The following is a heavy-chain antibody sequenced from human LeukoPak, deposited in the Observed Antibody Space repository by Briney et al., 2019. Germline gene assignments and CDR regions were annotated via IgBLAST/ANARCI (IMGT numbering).Heavy chain of an antibody. CDR2: IYYSGST. J-gene: IGHJ3*02. CDR1: GGSISSGGYY. Sequence: SETLSLTCTVSGGSISSGGYYWSWIRQHPGKGLEWIGYIYYSGSTYYNPSLKSRVTISVDTSKNQFSLKLTSVTAADTAVYYCARDTVPGDSFDIWGQGTMVTVSS. CDR3: ARDTVPGDSFDI. V-gene: IGHV4-31*03.